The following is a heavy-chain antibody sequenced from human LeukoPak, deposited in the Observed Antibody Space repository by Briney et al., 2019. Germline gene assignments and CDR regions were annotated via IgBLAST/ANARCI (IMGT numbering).Heavy chain of an antibody. J-gene: IGHJ3*02. CDR3: ARGPYSYDSSGAFDI. D-gene: IGHD3-22*01. CDR2: ISSSGST. CDR1: GDSISSGDYY. V-gene: IGHV4-61*02. Sequence: SQTLSLTCTVSGDSISSGDYYWSWIRQPAGKGLEWIGRISSSGSTNYNPSLKSRVTISVDTSKNQFSLKLSSETAADTAVYFCARGPYSYDSSGAFDIWGQGTMVTVSS.